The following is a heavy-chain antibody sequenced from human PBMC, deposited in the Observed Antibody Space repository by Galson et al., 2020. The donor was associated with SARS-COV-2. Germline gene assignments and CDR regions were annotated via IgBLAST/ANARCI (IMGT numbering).Heavy chain of an antibody. V-gene: IGHV3-48*03. Sequence: GGSLRLSCAASGFTFSSYEMNWVRQAPGKGLEWVSYISGSGTNIYYADSVKGRFSISRDNTKNSLYLQMTSLRAEDTAIYYCASPYLAAAGFFGAFDIWGLGTMVTVSS. D-gene: IGHD6-25*01. CDR1: GFTFSSYE. CDR2: ISGSGTNI. CDR3: ASPYLAAAGFFGAFDI. J-gene: IGHJ3*02.